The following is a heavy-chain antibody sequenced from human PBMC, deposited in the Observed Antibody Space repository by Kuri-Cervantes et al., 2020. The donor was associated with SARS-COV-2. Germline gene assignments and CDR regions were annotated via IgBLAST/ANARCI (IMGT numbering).Heavy chain of an antibody. J-gene: IGHJ3*02. D-gene: IGHD6-13*01. CDR1: GYSFTSYW. Sequence: GESLKISCEGSGYSFTSYWIGWVRQMPGKGLEWMWIIYPGDSDTRYSPSFQGQFTISADKSISTDYLQWSSLKASDTAMYYCARLDSSRWYGILSDAFVIWGQGTMVTVSS. CDR2: IYPGDSDT. CDR3: ARLDSSRWYGILSDAFVI. V-gene: IGHV5-51*01.